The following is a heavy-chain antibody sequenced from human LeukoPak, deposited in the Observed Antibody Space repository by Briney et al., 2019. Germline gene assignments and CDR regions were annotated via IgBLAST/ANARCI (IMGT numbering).Heavy chain of an antibody. CDR1: GGSINGYY. V-gene: IGHV4-59*12. CDR2: IYHSGNT. CDR3: ARDYCNGATCYSDY. D-gene: IGHD2-2*01. J-gene: IGHJ4*02. Sequence: SETLSLTCTVSGGSINGYYQWIRQPPGKGLEWIGSIYHSGNTNYNPSLKSRVTISLDTSKNQFSLQLSSVTAADTAVYYCARDYCNGATCYSDYWGQGTLVTVSS.